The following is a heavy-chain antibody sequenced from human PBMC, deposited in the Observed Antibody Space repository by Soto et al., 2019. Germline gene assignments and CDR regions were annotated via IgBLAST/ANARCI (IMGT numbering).Heavy chain of an antibody. Sequence: GGSLRLSCAASGFTFSSYGMHWVRQAPGKGLEWVAVISYDGSNKYYADSVKGRFTISRDNSKNTLYLQMNSLRAEDTAVYYCAKDLAVVPAAMLSWFDPWGQGTLVTVSS. CDR3: AKDLAVVPAAMLSWFDP. J-gene: IGHJ5*02. CDR2: ISYDGSNK. CDR1: GFTFSSYG. V-gene: IGHV3-30*18. D-gene: IGHD2-2*01.